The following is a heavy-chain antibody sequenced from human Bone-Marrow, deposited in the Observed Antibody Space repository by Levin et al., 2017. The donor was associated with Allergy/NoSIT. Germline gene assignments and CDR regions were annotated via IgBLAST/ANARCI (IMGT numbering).Heavy chain of an antibody. Sequence: PGGSLRLSCAASGFTFSHAWMSWVRQVPGKGLDWVGRIRSKTDGGTTHYAAPVKGRFTISRDDSKNTLYLQMDGLKSEDTAVYYCTTEAYRASWYLYDWGQGTLVTVSS. CDR2: IRSKTDGGTT. CDR1: GFTFSHAW. D-gene: IGHD2-15*01. CDR3: TTEAYRASWYLYD. V-gene: IGHV3-15*01. J-gene: IGHJ4*02.